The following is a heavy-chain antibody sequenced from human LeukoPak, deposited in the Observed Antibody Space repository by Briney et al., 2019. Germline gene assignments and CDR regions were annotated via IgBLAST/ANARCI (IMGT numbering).Heavy chain of an antibody. J-gene: IGHJ4*02. Sequence: SETLSLTCTVSGDSISSSGYYWSWIRQPPGKGLEWIGYTHYTGSTGYNPSLKSRVTASIDTSKNQFSLKLSSVTAADTAVYYCARENYYYGSGNRKQVVIDYWGQGTLVTVSS. V-gene: IGHV4-61*08. CDR2: THYTGST. CDR3: ARENYYYGSGNRKQVVIDY. CDR1: GDSISSSGYY. D-gene: IGHD3-10*01.